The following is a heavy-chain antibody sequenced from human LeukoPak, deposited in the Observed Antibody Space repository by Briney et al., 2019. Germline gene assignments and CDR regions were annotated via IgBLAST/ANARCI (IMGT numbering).Heavy chain of an antibody. D-gene: IGHD1-26*01. CDR2: IYYSGST. Sequence: PSETLSLTCTVSGGSISSSSYYWGWIRQPPGKGLEWIGSIYYSGSTYYNPSLKSRVTISVDTSKNQFSLKLSSVTAADTAVYYCARVDGGSYPYFQHWGQGTLVTVSS. CDR1: GGSISSSSYY. CDR3: ARVDGGSYPYFQH. V-gene: IGHV4-39*07. J-gene: IGHJ1*01.